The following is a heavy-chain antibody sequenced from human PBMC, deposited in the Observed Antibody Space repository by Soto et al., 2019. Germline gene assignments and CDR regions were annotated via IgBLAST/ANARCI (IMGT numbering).Heavy chain of an antibody. CDR3: ARDRSRYYYDSSGYYQISDAFDI. Sequence: GGSLRLSCAASGFSFSSYSMNWVRQAPGKGLEWLAYISSRSSTTYYSDSVKGRFTISRDNAMASLYLQMNSLRAEDTAVYYCARDRSRYYYDSSGYYQISDAFDIWGQGTMVTVSS. D-gene: IGHD3-22*01. CDR1: GFSFSSYS. V-gene: IGHV3-48*01. CDR2: ISSRSSTT. J-gene: IGHJ3*02.